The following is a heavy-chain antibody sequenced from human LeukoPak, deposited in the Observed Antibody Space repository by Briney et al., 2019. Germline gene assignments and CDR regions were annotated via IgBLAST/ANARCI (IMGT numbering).Heavy chain of an antibody. CDR1: GFSFTYSA. CDR2: ISGSGGST. Sequence: GGSLRLSCAASGFSFTYSAMTWVRQAPGEGLEWVSGISGSGGSTSYADSVKGRFTISRDNSKNTLYLQMNSLRAEDTAVYYCAKGASSDWDKYFDYWGQGTLVTVSS. CDR3: AKGASSDWDKYFDY. D-gene: IGHD6-19*01. V-gene: IGHV3-23*01. J-gene: IGHJ4*02.